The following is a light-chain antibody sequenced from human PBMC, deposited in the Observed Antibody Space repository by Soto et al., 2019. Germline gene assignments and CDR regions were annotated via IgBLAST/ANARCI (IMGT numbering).Light chain of an antibody. V-gene: IGLV1-44*01. Sequence: QSVLTQPPSASGTPGQRVTISCSGSSSNIGSNSVNWYQQLPGTAPKLLMYSTNKRPSGVPDRFSGSKSDTSASLAISGLQSEDEADYYCAAWEDSLNGEVVFGGGTKLTVL. CDR1: SSNIGSNS. J-gene: IGLJ2*01. CDR2: STN. CDR3: AAWEDSLNGEVV.